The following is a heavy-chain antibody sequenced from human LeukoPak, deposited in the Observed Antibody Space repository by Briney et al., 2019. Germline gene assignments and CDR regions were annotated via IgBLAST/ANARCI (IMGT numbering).Heavy chain of an antibody. D-gene: IGHD6-19*01. CDR3: ARDQQWLVFSWFDP. J-gene: IGHJ5*02. Sequence: ASVKVSCKASGYTFTGYYMHWVRQAPGQGVEWMGWINPNSGGTNYAQKFQGRVTMTRDTSISTAYMELSRLRSDDTAVYYCARDQQWLVFSWFDPWGQGTLVTVSS. V-gene: IGHV1-2*02. CDR1: GYTFTGYY. CDR2: INPNSGGT.